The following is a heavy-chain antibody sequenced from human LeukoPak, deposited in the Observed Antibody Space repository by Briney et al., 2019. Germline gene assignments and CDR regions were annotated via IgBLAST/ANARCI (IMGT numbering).Heavy chain of an antibody. D-gene: IGHD2-21*01. Sequence: GGSLRLSCTASGFTFSSYTMSWVRQAPGKELKWVSTISTGGGNTYYADSVQGRFTISRDNSKNTLYLQMNSLRAEDTAVYYCANYLVVNTGAAYIWGQGTMVTVSS. V-gene: IGHV3-23*01. J-gene: IGHJ3*02. CDR2: ISTGGGNT. CDR1: GFTFSSYT. CDR3: ANYLVVNTGAAYI.